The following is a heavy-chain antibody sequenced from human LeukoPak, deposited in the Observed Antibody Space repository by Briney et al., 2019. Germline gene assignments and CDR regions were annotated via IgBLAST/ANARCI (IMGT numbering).Heavy chain of an antibody. D-gene: IGHD3-10*01. CDR3: ARDLAYYGSGIKSYGMDV. CDR2: ISYDGTNN. Sequence: PGRSLRLSCAASGFTFSGYGMHWVRQAPGKGLEWVAFISYDGTNNYYADSVKGRFTISRDNSKNTLYLQMNSLRAEDTAVYYCARDLAYYGSGIKSYGMDVWGQGTTVTVSS. CDR1: GFTFSGYG. V-gene: IGHV3-30*03. J-gene: IGHJ6*02.